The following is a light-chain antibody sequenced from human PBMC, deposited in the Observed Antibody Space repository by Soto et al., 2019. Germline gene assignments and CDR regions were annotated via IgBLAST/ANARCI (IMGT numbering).Light chain of an antibody. V-gene: IGKV3-20*01. CDR3: QQYNNWPPWT. CDR2: GAS. CDR1: QSVSSSY. J-gene: IGKJ1*01. Sequence: EIVLTQSPGTLSLSPGERATLSCRASQSVSSSYLAWYQQKPGQPPRLLIYGASSRATGIPDRFSGSGSGTDFTLTISSLQSEDFAVYYCQQYNNWPPWTFGQGTKVDNK.